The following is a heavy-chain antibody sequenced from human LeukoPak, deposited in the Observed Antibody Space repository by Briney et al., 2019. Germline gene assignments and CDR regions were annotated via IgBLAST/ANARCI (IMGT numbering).Heavy chain of an antibody. CDR2: IIPRLGTT. J-gene: IGHJ4*02. Sequence: ASVKVSCKASGGTFNSYAINWVRQAPGQGLEWMGGIIPRLGTTKYIEKFQGRITITTDESTTTAYMELSSLRSEDTAVYYCARDVGGSPTFDYWGQGTLVTVSS. CDR3: ARDVGGSPTFDY. CDR1: GGTFNSYA. V-gene: IGHV1-69*05. D-gene: IGHD3-16*01.